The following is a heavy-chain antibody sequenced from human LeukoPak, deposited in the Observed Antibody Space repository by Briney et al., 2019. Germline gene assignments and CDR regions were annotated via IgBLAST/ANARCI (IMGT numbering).Heavy chain of an antibody. V-gene: IGHV3-23*01. CDR2: ISGNGGST. Sequence: GSLRLSCAASGFTFGSCARSWVRQVPGKGLEWISGISGNGGSTYYADSVKGRFTISRDNSKNTLYLQMNSLRAEDTAVYYCARDIVVVVAAHFDYWGQGTLVTVSS. CDR3: ARDIVVVVAAHFDY. J-gene: IGHJ4*02. CDR1: GFTFGSCA. D-gene: IGHD2-15*01.